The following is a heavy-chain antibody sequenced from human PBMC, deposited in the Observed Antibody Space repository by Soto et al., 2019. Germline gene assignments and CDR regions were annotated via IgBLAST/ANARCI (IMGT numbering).Heavy chain of an antibody. Sequence: ASVKVSCKASGYTFTGYYMHWVRQAPGQGLEWMGWINPNSGGTNYAQKFQGWVTMTRDTSISTAYMELSRLRSDDTAVYYCAREGYCSGGSCYRYDYWGQGTLVTVS. CDR1: GYTFTGYY. CDR3: AREGYCSGGSCYRYDY. D-gene: IGHD2-15*01. J-gene: IGHJ4*02. CDR2: INPNSGGT. V-gene: IGHV1-2*04.